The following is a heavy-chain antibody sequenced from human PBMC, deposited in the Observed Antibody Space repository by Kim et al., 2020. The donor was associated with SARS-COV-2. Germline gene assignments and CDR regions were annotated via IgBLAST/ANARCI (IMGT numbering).Heavy chain of an antibody. Sequence: GGSLRLSCAASGFTFDDYAMHWVRQAPGKGLEWVSLISGDGGSTYYADSVKGRFTISRDNSKNSLYLQMNSLRTEDTALYYCATRYYYDSSGYPRDPDAFDIWGQGTMVTVSS. CDR3: ATRYYYDSSGYPRDPDAFDI. D-gene: IGHD3-22*01. CDR1: GFTFDDYA. J-gene: IGHJ3*02. CDR2: ISGDGGST. V-gene: IGHV3-43*02.